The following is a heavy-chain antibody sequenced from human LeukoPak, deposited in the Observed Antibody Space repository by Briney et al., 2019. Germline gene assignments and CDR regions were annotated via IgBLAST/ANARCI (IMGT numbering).Heavy chain of an antibody. CDR3: ARHRVLLWFGELLTPGYFDY. J-gene: IGHJ4*02. CDR2: ISYDGSNK. Sequence: QPAGSLRLSCAASGFTFSSYAMHWVRQAPGKGLEWVAVISYDGSNKYHADSVKGRFTISRDNSKNTLYLQMNSLRAEDTAVYYCARHRVLLWFGELLTPGYFDYWGQGTLVTVSS. V-gene: IGHV3-30*04. CDR1: GFTFSSYA. D-gene: IGHD3-10*01.